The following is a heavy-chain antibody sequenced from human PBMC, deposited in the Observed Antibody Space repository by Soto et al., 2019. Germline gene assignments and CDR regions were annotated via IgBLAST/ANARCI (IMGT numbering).Heavy chain of an antibody. D-gene: IGHD1-26*01. CDR2: ISSSSSYI. CDR3: ARGRDWEDTNYYGMDV. Sequence: LRLSCAASGFTFSSYSMNWVRQAPGKGLEWVSSISSSSSYIYYADSVKGRFTISRDNAKNSLYLQMNSLRAEDTAVYYCARGRDWEDTNYYGMDVWGQGTTVTVSS. V-gene: IGHV3-21*01. J-gene: IGHJ6*02. CDR1: GFTFSSYS.